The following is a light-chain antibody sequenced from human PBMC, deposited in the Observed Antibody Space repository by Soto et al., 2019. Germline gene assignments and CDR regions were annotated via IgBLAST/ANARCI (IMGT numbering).Light chain of an antibody. CDR2: EVS. V-gene: IGLV2-14*01. J-gene: IGLJ1*01. CDR3: SSYTSSSTFYV. Sequence: QSVLTQPASVSGSPGQSITVSCTGTSSDVGGYNYVSWYQQHPGKAPKLMIYEVSNRPSGVSNRFSGSKSGNTASLTISGLQAEDEADYYRSSYTSSSTFYVFGTGTKVTVL. CDR1: SSDVGGYNY.